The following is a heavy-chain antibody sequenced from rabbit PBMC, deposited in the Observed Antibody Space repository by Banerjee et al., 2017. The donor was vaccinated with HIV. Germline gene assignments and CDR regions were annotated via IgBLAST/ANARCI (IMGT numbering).Heavy chain of an antibody. CDR1: GFSFSSRDY. CDR2: IYTGNGNT. J-gene: IGHJ4*01. V-gene: IGHV1S40*01. D-gene: IGHD4-1*01. CDR3: ARDGSGWGANFNL. Sequence: QSLEESGGDLVKPGASLTLTCTASGFSFSSRDYMCWVRQAPGKGLEWIACIYTGNGNTYYASWAKGRFTISKTSSTTVTLQMTSLTAADTATYFCARDGSGWGANFNLWGPGTLVTVS.